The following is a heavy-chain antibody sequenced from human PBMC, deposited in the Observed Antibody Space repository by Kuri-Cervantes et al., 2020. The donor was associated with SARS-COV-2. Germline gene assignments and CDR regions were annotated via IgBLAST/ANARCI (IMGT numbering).Heavy chain of an antibody. CDR2: ISYDGKNK. CDR1: GFNFNITD. Sequence: GESLKISCAASGFNFNITDMHWVRQAPGKGLEWVAFISYDGKNKKCIASGKGRFTISRDSSQGTLYLQIESLRNEDTAMYFCTKDRLGVHDFWGQGTLVTVSS. CDR3: TKDRLGVHDF. V-gene: IGHV3-30*18. J-gene: IGHJ4*02. D-gene: IGHD2-8*01.